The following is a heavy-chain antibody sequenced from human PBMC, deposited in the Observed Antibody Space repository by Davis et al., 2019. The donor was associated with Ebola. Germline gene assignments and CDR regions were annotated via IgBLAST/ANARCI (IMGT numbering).Heavy chain of an antibody. Sequence: SETLSLTCAVYGGSLSGYYWSWIRQPPGKGLEWIGEIYDSGSTYYNPSLKSRGAMSVDTSKNQFSLKLSSATAADTAVYYCARPVGVYYHYFDYWGQGTLVTVSS. CDR2: IYDSGST. CDR3: ARPVGVYYHYFDY. CDR1: GGSLSGYY. J-gene: IGHJ4*02. D-gene: IGHD1-26*01. V-gene: IGHV4-34*01.